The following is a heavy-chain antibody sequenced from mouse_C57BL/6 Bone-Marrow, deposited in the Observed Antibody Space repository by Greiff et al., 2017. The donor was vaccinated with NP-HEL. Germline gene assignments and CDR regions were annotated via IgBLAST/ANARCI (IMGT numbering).Heavy chain of an antibody. D-gene: IGHD2-3*01. CDR2: ISSGSSTI. Sequence: EVKLMESGGGLVKPGGSLKLSCAASGFTFSDYGMHWVRQAPEKGLEWVAYISSGSSTIYYADTVKGRFTISRDNAKNTLFLQMTSLRSEDTAMYYCASPGWLLRASFAYWGQGTLVTVSA. J-gene: IGHJ3*01. V-gene: IGHV5-17*01. CDR3: ASPGWLLRASFAY. CDR1: GFTFSDYG.